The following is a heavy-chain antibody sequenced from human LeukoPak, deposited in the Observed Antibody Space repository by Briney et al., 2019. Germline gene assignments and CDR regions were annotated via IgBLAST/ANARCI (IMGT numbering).Heavy chain of an antibody. CDR3: AREIQLVDAFDI. V-gene: IGHV4-4*07. Sequence: SETLSLTCTVSGVSISSYYWSWIRQPAGKGLEWIGRIYTSGSTNYNPSLKSRVTMSVDASKNQFSLKLSSVTAADTAVYYCAREIQLVDAFDIWGQGTMVTVSS. CDR2: IYTSGST. J-gene: IGHJ3*02. D-gene: IGHD5-18*01. CDR1: GVSISSYY.